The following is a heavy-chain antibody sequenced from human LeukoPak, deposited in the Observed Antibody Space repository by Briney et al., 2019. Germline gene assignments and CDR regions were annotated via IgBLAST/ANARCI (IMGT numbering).Heavy chain of an antibody. D-gene: IGHD6-19*01. J-gene: IGHJ5*01. Sequence: ASVKVSCKVSGYTLTELSMHWVRQAPGKGREWMGGFDPEDGETIYAQKFQGRLTMTEDTSTDTAYMELSSLRSEDTAVYYCATGIGSVVSRSGYDSWGQGTLVTVSS. CDR3: ATGIGSVVSRSGYDS. V-gene: IGHV1-24*01. CDR2: FDPEDGET. CDR1: GYTLTELS.